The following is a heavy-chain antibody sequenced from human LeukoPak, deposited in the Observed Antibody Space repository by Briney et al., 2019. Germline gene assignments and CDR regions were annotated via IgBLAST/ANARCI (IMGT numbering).Heavy chain of an antibody. CDR2: ISTSSSTI. CDR1: GFTFSNYG. D-gene: IGHD5-18*01. J-gene: IGHJ6*03. Sequence: GGSLRLSCAVSGFTFSNYGMTWVRQAPGKGLEWVSYISTSSSTIYYADSVKGRFTISRDYAKDSLYLQMNSLRAEDTAVYYCARVPSGYTLGYGYYYYYMDVWGKGTTVTVSS. CDR3: ARVPSGYTLGYGYYYYYMDV. V-gene: IGHV3-48*04.